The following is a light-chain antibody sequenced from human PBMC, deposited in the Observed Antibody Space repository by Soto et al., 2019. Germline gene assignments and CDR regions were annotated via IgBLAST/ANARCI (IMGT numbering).Light chain of an antibody. CDR1: SSDVGDYNY. V-gene: IGLV2-11*01. J-gene: IGLJ1*01. CDR2: DVS. CDR3: CSYAGSYTYV. Sequence: QSVLTQPRSVSGSPGQSVTISCTGTSSDVGDYNYVSWYQQHPGKAPKLMIYDVSKWPSGVPDRFSGSKSGNTASLTISGHQAEDEADYYYCSYAGSYTYVFGTGTKVTVL.